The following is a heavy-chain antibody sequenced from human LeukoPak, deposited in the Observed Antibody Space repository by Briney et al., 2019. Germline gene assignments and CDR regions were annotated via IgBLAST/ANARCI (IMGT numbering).Heavy chain of an antibody. CDR3: ARSYSSSWYLSY. CDR1: GGSISSGDYY. V-gene: IGHV4-61*08. J-gene: IGHJ4*02. CDR2: IYYSGST. Sequence: PSQTLSLTCTVSGGSISSGDYYWSWIRPPPGKGLEWIGYIYYSGSTNYNPSLKSRVTISVDTSKNQFSLKLSSVTAADTAVYYCARSYSSSWYLSYWGQGTLVTVSS. D-gene: IGHD6-13*01.